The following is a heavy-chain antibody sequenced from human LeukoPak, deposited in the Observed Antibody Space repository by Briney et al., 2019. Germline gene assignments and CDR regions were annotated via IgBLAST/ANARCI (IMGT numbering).Heavy chain of an antibody. V-gene: IGHV4-31*11. J-gene: IGHJ5*02. CDR2: IYYSGST. D-gene: IGHD3-10*01. CDR3: ARCYYGSENNWFDP. Sequence: SETLSLTCAVSGGSISSGGYSWSWIRQPPGKGLEWIGYIYYSGSTYYNPSLKSRVTISVDTSKNQFSLKLSSVTAADTAVYYCARCYYGSENNWFDPWGQGTLVTVSS. CDR1: GGSISSGGYS.